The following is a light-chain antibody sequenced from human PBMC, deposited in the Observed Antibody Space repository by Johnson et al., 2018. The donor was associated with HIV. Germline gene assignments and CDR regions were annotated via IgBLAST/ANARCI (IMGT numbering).Light chain of an antibody. CDR3: GAWDGGLTAGV. V-gene: IGLV1-51*01. CDR2: DND. Sequence: QSVLTQPPSVSAAPGQRVTISCSGSSSNIGNNYVSWYQHLPGTAPKLLIYDNDKRPSGIPDRFSGSRSGTSATLGITGLQTGDEADYYCGAWDGGLTAGVFRTGTKVTVL. J-gene: IGLJ1*01. CDR1: SSNIGNNY.